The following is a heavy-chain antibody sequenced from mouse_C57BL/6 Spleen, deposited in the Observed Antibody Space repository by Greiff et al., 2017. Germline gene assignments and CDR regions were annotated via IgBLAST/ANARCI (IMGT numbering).Heavy chain of an antibody. D-gene: IGHD5-1*01. J-gene: IGHJ2*01. CDR2: IYPSDSET. Sequence: QVQLQQSGAELVRPGSSVKLSCKASGYTFTSYWMDWVKQRPGQGLEWIGNIYPSDSETHYNQKFKDKATLTVDKSSSTAYMQLSSLTSEDSAVYYCARPSDGSTYYFDYWGQGTTLTVSS. CDR3: ARPSDGSTYYFDY. V-gene: IGHV1-61*01. CDR1: GYTFTSYW.